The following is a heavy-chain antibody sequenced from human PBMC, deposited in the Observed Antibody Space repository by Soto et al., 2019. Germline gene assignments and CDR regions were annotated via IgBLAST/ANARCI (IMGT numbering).Heavy chain of an antibody. J-gene: IGHJ4*02. Sequence: QVQLQASGPGLVKPSQTLSLTCAVSGRSISSVGYYWSWVRQHPGKGLEWIGSISYTGSTYYNPSLENRLSISLDTSGNRFSRRLNSVTAADTAIYYCARPNDYWNGYGPFDYWGQGSLVSVSS. CDR1: GRSISSVGYY. V-gene: IGHV4-31*11. CDR3: ARPNDYWNGYGPFDY. D-gene: IGHD3-3*01. CDR2: ISYTGST.